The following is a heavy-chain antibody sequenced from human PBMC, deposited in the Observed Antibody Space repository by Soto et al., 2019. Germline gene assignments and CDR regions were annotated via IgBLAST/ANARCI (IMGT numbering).Heavy chain of an antibody. V-gene: IGHV4-31*03. Sequence: QLQLQESGPGLVKPSQTLSLTCTVSGGSISSGGYYWYWIRQHPGKGLEWIGYIYYSGTTYYNPSLKSRVTISVAKSKNQFSLKLSSVTAADTAVYYCAASCVACGGFNYYGMDVWGQGTTVTVSS. CDR2: IYYSGTT. CDR3: AASCVACGGFNYYGMDV. D-gene: IGHD2-21*01. CDR1: GGSISSGGYY. J-gene: IGHJ6*02.